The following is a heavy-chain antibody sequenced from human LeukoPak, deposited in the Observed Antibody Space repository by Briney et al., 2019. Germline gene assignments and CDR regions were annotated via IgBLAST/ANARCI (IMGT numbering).Heavy chain of an antibody. CDR1: GGSFSGYY. Sequence: SETLSLTCAVYGGSFSGYYWSWLRQPPGKGLEWIGEINHSGSTNYNPSLKSRVTISVDTSKNQFSLKLSSVTAADTAVYYCARRRIGVIAVAGIRYYYYMDVWGKGTTVTVSS. D-gene: IGHD6-19*01. CDR2: INHSGST. CDR3: ARRRIGVIAVAGIRYYYYMDV. V-gene: IGHV4-34*01. J-gene: IGHJ6*03.